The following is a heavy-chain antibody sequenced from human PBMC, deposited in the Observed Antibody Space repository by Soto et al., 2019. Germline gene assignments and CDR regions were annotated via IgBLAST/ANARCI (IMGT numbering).Heavy chain of an antibody. Sequence: PSETLSLTCTVSGGSISSSGYYWSWIRQHPXKGLEWIACVYHSGSTYYNPSLKSRLTISLDTSNNQFSLKLSSVTAADAAVYYCARNGICSGSRCYRGGRFDPWGQGTLVTASS. CDR1: GGSISSSGYY. J-gene: IGHJ5*02. D-gene: IGHD2-15*01. CDR2: VYHSGST. V-gene: IGHV4-31*03. CDR3: ARNGICSGSRCYRGGRFDP.